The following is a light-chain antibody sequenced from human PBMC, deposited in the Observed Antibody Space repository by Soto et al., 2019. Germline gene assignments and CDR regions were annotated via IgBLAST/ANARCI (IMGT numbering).Light chain of an antibody. J-gene: IGKJ4*01. Sequence: EIVMTQSPGTLSVSPGGRATLSCVASQSVSTNLAWYQQKPGQAPRLLIYGESIRAPGIPARFSGSGSGTEFTLTITSLQSEDSAVYFCQQYNSWPTLSFGGGTKVDIK. CDR3: QQYNSWPTLS. CDR1: QSVSTN. V-gene: IGKV3-15*01. CDR2: GES.